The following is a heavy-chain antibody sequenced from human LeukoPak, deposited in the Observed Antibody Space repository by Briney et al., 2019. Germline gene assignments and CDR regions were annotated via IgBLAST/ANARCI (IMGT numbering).Heavy chain of an antibody. D-gene: IGHD1-1*01. CDR1: GFTFSSYD. Sequence: GGSLRLSCAASGFTFSSYDMHWVRQATGKGLEWVSVIGTAGDTYYLDSVKGRFTISREIAKNSLYLQMNSLGPGDTAVYYCARTYNLDGMDVWGQGTTVTVSS. CDR3: ARTYNLDGMDV. CDR2: IGTAGDT. J-gene: IGHJ6*02. V-gene: IGHV3-13*01.